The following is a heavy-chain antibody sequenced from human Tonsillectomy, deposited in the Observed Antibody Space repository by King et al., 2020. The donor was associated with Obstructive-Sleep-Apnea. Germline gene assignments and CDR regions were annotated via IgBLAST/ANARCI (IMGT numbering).Heavy chain of an antibody. D-gene: IGHD6-13*01. V-gene: IGHV3-48*04. CDR1: GFTFSGYN. CDR3: ARDLVPDAFDI. J-gene: IGHJ3*02. CDR2: ISSSSSTI. Sequence: VQLVESGGGLVQPGGSLRLSCAASGFTFSGYNMNWVRQAPGKGLEWVSYISSSSSTIYYADPVKGRFTISRDNAKNSLYLQMNSLRAEDTAVYYCARDLVPDAFDIWGQGTMVTVSS.